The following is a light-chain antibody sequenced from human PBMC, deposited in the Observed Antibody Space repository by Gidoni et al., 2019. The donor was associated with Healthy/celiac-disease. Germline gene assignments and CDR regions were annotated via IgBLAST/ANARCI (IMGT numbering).Light chain of an antibody. J-gene: IGKJ2*01. CDR3: QQRSNWPPYT. Sequence: EIVLTQSPATLSLSPGERATLSCRASQSVISYLAWYQQQPGQAPRLLIYDASTRATGIPARFSGSGSGTDFTLTISSLEPEDFAVYYCQQRSNWPPYTFGQGTKLEIK. CDR2: DAS. CDR1: QSVISY. V-gene: IGKV3-11*01.